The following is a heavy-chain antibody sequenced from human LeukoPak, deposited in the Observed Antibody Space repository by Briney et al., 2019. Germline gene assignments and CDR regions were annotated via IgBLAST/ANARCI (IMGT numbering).Heavy chain of an antibody. J-gene: IGHJ6*04. V-gene: IGHV3-23*01. CDR1: GFTFSSYA. CDR3: AKDGLGRYPYYGMDV. CDR2: ISGSADST. D-gene: IGHD3-16*01. Sequence: GGSLRLSCAAFGFTFSSYAMSWVRQAPGKGLEWVSGISGSADSTYYADSAKGRFTISRDNSKNTLYLQMNSLRAEDTAVYYCAKDGLGRYPYYGMDVWGKGTTVTVSS.